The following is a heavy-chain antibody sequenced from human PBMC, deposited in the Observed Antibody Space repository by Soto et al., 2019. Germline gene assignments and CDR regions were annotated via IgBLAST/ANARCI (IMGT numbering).Heavy chain of an antibody. D-gene: IGHD3-3*01. CDR3: AREEDGYYDFWSGYYHPFDY. CDR1: GFTFSSYW. J-gene: IGHJ4*02. Sequence: GGSLRLSCAASGFTFSSYWMHWVRQAPGKGLVWVSRINSDGSSTSYADSVKGRFTISRDNAKNTPYLQMNSLRAEDTAVYYCAREEDGYYDFWSGYYHPFDYWGQGTLVPVSS. V-gene: IGHV3-74*01. CDR2: INSDGSST.